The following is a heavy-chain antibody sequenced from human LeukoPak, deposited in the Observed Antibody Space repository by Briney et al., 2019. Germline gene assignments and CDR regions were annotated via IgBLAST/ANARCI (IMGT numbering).Heavy chain of an antibody. Sequence: GGSLRLSCAASGFTFTSYSMNWVRQAPGKGLEWVSSIGGSSSYIYYGDSVKGRFTISRDNAKNSLYLQMNSLRAEDTAVYYCARSDTSWSGYSYSFDSWGQGILVTVSS. D-gene: IGHD5-18*01. CDR1: GFTFTSYS. V-gene: IGHV3-21*01. CDR3: ARSDTSWSGYSYSFDS. J-gene: IGHJ4*02. CDR2: IGGSSSYI.